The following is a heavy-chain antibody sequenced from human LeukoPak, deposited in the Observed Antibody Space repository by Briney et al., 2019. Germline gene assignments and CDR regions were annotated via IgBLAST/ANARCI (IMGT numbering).Heavy chain of an antibody. CDR1: GYTFSSYA. D-gene: IGHD5-12*01. CDR2: ISSSGGGT. J-gene: IGHJ4*02. CDR3: AIIYSGYNRAMGY. V-gene: IGHV3-23*01. Sequence: GASVKVSCKASGYTFSSYAMSWVRQAPGKGLEWVSTISSSGGGTYYADSVKGRFTISRDNSKNTLYLQMNSLRAEDTAVYYCAIIYSGYNRAMGYWGQGTLVTVSS.